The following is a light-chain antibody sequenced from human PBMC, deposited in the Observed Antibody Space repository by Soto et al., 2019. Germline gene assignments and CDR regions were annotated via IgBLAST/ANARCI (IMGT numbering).Light chain of an antibody. Sequence: QSALTQPASVSGSPGQSIAISCTGTRSDVGAYNYVSWYQQHPGKAPKLMISEVTNRPSGVSDRFSGSKSGNTASLTISGLQAEDEADYYCCSYAGSNNYYLFGPGTKVTVL. V-gene: IGLV2-14*01. CDR3: CSYAGSNNYYL. CDR1: RSDVGAYNY. CDR2: EVT. J-gene: IGLJ1*01.